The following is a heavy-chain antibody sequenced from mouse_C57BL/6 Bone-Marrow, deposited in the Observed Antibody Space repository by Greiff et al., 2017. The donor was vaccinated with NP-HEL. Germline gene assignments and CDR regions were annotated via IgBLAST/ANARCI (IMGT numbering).Heavy chain of an antibody. J-gene: IGHJ1*03. Sequence: VQLQQSGAELMKPGASVKLSCKATGYTFTGYWIEWVKQRPGHGLEWIGEILPGSGSTNYNEKFKGKATFTADKSSNTAYMQLSSLTTEDSAVYYCARWGTLRRAYFDVWGTGTTVTVSS. V-gene: IGHV1-9*01. CDR3: ARWGTLRRAYFDV. CDR1: GYTFTGYW. CDR2: ILPGSGST. D-gene: IGHD3-3*01.